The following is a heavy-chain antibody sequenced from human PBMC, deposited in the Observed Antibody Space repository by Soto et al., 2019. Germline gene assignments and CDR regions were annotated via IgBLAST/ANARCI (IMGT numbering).Heavy chain of an antibody. CDR3: AITYCRDNSCPRDFDF. Sequence: QVQVVQSGAEVKKPESSGKVSCKPSGGTFNTYTVNWVRLAPGHGLEWMGRFIPILDMANYAQKFQDRVTITADRSTFTAYMELNSLTSDDTAVYYCAITYCRDNSCPRDFDFWGPGTRVTVSS. J-gene: IGHJ4*02. CDR1: GGTFNTYT. CDR2: FIPILDMA. V-gene: IGHV1-69*02. D-gene: IGHD2-21*01.